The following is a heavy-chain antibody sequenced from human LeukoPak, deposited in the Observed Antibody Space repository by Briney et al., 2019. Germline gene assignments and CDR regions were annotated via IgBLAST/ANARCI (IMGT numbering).Heavy chain of an antibody. CDR3: VRLGVRTIVDY. V-gene: IGHV1-69*13. D-gene: IGHD1-14*01. Sequence: SVKVSCKASGGTFSCYAISWVRQAPGQGLEWMGGIIPIFGTANYAQKFQGRVTITADESTSTAYMELSSLRSEDTAVYYCVRLGVRTIVDYWGQGTLVTVSS. J-gene: IGHJ4*02. CDR2: IIPIFGTA. CDR1: GGTFSCYA.